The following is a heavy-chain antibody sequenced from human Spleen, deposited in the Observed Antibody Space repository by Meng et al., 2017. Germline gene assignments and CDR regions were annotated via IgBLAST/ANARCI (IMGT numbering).Heavy chain of an antibody. CDR3: ARDQGYNWNFFAY. J-gene: IGHJ4*02. Sequence: HVWVVESGAGGRKRGASGEASCKAAGGPCSSYAVSWVRLGPGQGLEWMGGIFPIFGTANYAQKFQGRVTSTADESTSTAYMELSSLRSEDTAVYYCARDQGYNWNFFAYWGQGTLVTVSS. D-gene: IGHD1-7*01. CDR1: GGPCSSYA. V-gene: IGHV1-69*01. CDR2: IFPIFGTA.